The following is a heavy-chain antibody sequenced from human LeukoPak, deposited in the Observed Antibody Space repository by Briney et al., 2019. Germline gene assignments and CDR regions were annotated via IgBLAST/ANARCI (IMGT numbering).Heavy chain of an antibody. J-gene: IGHJ1*01. D-gene: IGHD3-22*01. CDR3: ARDRAPYYYDSSGSEYFQH. V-gene: IGHV1-18*01. CDR1: GYTFTSYG. Sequence: SGGTLRLSCAASGYTFTSYGISWVRQAPGQGLEWMGWISAYNGNTNYAQKLQGRVTMTTDTSTSTAYMELRSLRSDDTAAYYCARDRAPYYYDSSGSEYFQHWGQGTLVTVSS. CDR2: ISAYNGNT.